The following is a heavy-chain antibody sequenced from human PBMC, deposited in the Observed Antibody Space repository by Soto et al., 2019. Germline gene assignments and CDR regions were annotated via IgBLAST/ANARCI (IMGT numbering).Heavy chain of an antibody. CDR2: INSGGST. D-gene: IGHD3-16*01. V-gene: IGHV3-53*01. CDR1: GFTVSSHY. J-gene: IGHJ4*02. Sequence: PGGSLRLSCAPSGFTVSSHYMSWVRQAPGKGLEWVSVINSGGSTYYADSVKGRFTISRDHSRNTLYLQMNSLRVEDTAVYYCARDQGDHVIHFDHWGQGALVTVSS. CDR3: ARDQGDHVIHFDH.